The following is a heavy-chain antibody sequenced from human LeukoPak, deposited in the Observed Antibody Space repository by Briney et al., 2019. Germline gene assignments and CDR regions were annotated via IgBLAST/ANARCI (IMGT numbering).Heavy chain of an antibody. D-gene: IGHD3-22*01. Sequence: PGGALRLSCAGSGFNIGNYWMNWVRQGPGQGLGWGARISSEGKRISFADSVKGRFTLPRDNSKKPLDLQMDSLRAEDTAVYYCARASSERYYWVLDYWGQGNLVTVSS. J-gene: IGHJ4*02. V-gene: IGHV3-74*01. CDR1: GFNIGNYW. CDR3: ARASSERYYWVLDY. CDR2: ISSEGKRI.